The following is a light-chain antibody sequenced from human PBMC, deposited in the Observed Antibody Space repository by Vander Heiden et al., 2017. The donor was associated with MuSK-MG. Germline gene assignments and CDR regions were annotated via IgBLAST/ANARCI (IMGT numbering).Light chain of an antibody. J-gene: IGKJ3*01. CDR3: QQQANSPLT. CDR2: AVS. V-gene: IGKV3-20*01. Sequence: EIVLTQSPRTLSLSPGETATLSCRASQTVGRNYLAWYQQKPGQAPRLLISAVSSSATGIPDRFSGSGSARDFTLTIIRREPEDFAVYYCQQQANSPLTFGHGTKVDIK. CDR1: QTVGRNY.